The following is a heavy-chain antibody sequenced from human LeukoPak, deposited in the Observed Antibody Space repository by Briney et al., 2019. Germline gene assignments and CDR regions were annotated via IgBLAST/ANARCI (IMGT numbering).Heavy chain of an antibody. D-gene: IGHD4-17*01. CDR1: GYTFTSNY. J-gene: IGHJ6*03. Sequence: ASVKVSCKAFGYTFTSNYMHWVRQAPGQGPEWMGVISPSGGSTTYAQKFQGRVTLTRDMSTSTDYLELSSLRSEDTAVYYCARSYGDAYPPYYYYYYYMDVWGKGTTVTVSS. V-gene: IGHV1-46*01. CDR3: ARSYGDAYPPYYYYYYYMDV. CDR2: ISPSGGST.